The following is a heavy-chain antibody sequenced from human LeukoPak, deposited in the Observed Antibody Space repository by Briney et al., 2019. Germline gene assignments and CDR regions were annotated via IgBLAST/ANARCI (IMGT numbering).Heavy chain of an antibody. V-gene: IGHV4-34*01. CDR1: GGSFSGYY. Sequence: SETLSLTCAVYGGSFSGYYWSWIRQPPGKGLEWIGEINHSGSTNYNPSLKSRVTISVDTSKNQLSLKLSSVTAADTAVYYCARQMATPLDYWGQGTLVTVSS. D-gene: IGHD5-24*01. J-gene: IGHJ4*02. CDR3: ARQMATPLDY. CDR2: INHSGST.